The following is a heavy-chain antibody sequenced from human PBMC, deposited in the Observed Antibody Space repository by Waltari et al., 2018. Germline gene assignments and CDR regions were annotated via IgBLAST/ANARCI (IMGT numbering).Heavy chain of an antibody. Sequence: QVQLVECGGGVVQPGRSLRLSCPASGLTFSNYAVHWVRQAPDKGLEWMEVISNYGRPKFLADSVMGRFTISRVNSKHSVYLQMNSLRAEDTAVYYCARDVIGSLVLGVIINYFDYWGQGTLVTVSS. J-gene: IGHJ4*02. CDR2: ISNYGRPK. CDR3: ARDVIGSLVLGVIINYFDY. D-gene: IGHD3-10*01. V-gene: IGHV3-30*01. CDR1: GLTFSNYA.